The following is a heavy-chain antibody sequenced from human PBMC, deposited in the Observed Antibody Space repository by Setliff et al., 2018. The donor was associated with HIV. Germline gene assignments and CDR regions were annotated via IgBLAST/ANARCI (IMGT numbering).Heavy chain of an antibody. Sequence: SVKVSCKASGGSFSSYGISWVRQAPGQGLEWMGGIIPMYRTANYAQKFQGRVTITADESTSTAYMELSRLRSDDTAVYYCARGALGGDYAGALDFWGQGTPVTAPQ. CDR1: GGSFSSYG. D-gene: IGHD3-16*01. CDR2: IIPMYRTA. V-gene: IGHV1-69*13. J-gene: IGHJ4*01. CDR3: ARGALGGDYAGALDF.